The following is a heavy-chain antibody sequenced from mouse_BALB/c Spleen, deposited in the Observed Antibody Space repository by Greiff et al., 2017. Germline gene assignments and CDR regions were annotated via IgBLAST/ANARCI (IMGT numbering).Heavy chain of an antibody. CDR3: TRGTTVVAYYFDY. J-gene: IGHJ2*01. Sequence: QVQLQQSGAELVKPGASVKLSCKASGYTFTSYYMYWVKQRPGQGLEWIGEINPSNGGTNFNEKFKSKATLTVDKSSSTAYMQLSSLTSEDSAVYYCTRGTTVVAYYFDYWGQGTTLTVSS. D-gene: IGHD1-1*01. CDR1: GYTFTSYY. CDR2: INPSNGGT. V-gene: IGHV1S81*02.